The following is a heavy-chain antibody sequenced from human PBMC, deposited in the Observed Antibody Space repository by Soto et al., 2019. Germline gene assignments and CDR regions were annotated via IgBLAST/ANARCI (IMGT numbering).Heavy chain of an antibody. J-gene: IGHJ6*02. CDR3: ARGQVRGDYGMHV. CDR2: IYYSGST. Sequence: PSETLSLTCTVSGGSISSGDYYWSWIRQPPGKGLEWIGYIYYSGSTYYNPSLKSRVTISVDTSKNQFSLKLSSVTAADTAVYYCARGQVRGDYGMHVWGQGTTVTVSS. CDR1: GGSISSGDYY. V-gene: IGHV4-30-4*01. D-gene: IGHD2-21*01.